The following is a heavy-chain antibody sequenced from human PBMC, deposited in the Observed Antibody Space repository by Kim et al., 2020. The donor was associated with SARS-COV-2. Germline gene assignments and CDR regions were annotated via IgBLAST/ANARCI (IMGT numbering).Heavy chain of an antibody. D-gene: IGHD5-18*01. V-gene: IGHV3-30*07. CDR3: ARDRDGYSYGSSGMDV. J-gene: IGHJ6*02. Sequence: SVNGRFTIARDNSKNPVYLQMNSRRAEDTAVYYCARDRDGYSYGSSGMDVWGQGTTVTVSS.